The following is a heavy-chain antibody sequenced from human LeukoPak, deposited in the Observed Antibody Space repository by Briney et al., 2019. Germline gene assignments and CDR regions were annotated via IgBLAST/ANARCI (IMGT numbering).Heavy chain of an antibody. CDR2: ISYDGSNK. CDR3: ARGQFRLSDYDSSGFDY. CDR1: GFTFSSYG. D-gene: IGHD3-22*01. J-gene: IGHJ4*02. V-gene: IGHV3-30*03. Sequence: GRSLRLSYAASGFTFSSYGMHWVRQAPGKGLEWVAVISYDGSNKYYADSVKGRFTISRDNSKNTLYLQMISLRAEDTAVYYCARGQFRLSDYDSSGFDYWGQGTLVSVSS.